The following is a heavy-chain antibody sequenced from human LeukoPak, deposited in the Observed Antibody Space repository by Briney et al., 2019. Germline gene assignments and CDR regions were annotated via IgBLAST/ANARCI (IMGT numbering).Heavy chain of an antibody. Sequence: PGGSLRLSCAAPGFTFDDYAMHWVRQAPGKGLEWVSGISWNSGSIGYADSVKGRFTISRDNAKNSLYLQMNSLRAEDTALYYCAKGRYYGSGSYRYYFDYWGQGTLVTVSS. V-gene: IGHV3-9*01. CDR1: GFTFDDYA. CDR3: AKGRYYGSGSYRYYFDY. J-gene: IGHJ4*02. D-gene: IGHD3-10*01. CDR2: ISWNSGSI.